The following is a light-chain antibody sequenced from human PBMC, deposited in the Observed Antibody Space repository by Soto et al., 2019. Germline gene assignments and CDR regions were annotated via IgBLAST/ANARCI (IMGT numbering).Light chain of an antibody. V-gene: IGKV1-5*03. CDR1: QSITNW. CDR2: MAS. J-gene: IGKJ1*01. CDR3: QQYYRQAT. Sequence: DIQMTQSPSTLSASVGDSVTITCRASQSITNWLAWYQQKPGKAPKPLIYMASSLESGVPSRFSGSGGGTEFTLTISSLQPDDFATYYCQQYYRQATFGQGTKVEIK.